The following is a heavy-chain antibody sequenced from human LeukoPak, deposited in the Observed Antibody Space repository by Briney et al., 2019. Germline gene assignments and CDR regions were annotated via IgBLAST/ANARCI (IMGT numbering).Heavy chain of an antibody. V-gene: IGHV1-69*04. CDR2: IIPILGIA. CDR3: ARDPRGQAPFHMDV. CDR1: GGTFSSYA. Sequence: AASVKVSCKASGGTFSSYAISWVRQAPGQGLEWMGRIIPILGIANYAQKFQGRVTITADKSTSTAYMELSSLRSEDTAVYYCARDPRGQAPFHMDVWGKGTTVTVSS. J-gene: IGHJ6*03.